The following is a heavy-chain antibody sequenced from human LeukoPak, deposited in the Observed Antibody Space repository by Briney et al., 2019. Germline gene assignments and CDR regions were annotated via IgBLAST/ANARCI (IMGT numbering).Heavy chain of an antibody. V-gene: IGHV1-69*04. CDR3: ARGPAQIGYFDL. CDR1: GGTFSSYA. CDR2: IIPILGIA. Sequence: SVKVSCKASGGTFSSYAISWVRQAPGQGLEWMGRIIPILGIANYAQKFQGRVTITADKSTSTAYMDLRSLRSDDTAVYYCARGPAQIGYFDLWGRGTLVTVSS. J-gene: IGHJ2*01.